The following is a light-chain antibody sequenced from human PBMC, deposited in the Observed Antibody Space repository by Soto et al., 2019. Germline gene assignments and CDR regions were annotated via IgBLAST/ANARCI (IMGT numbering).Light chain of an antibody. CDR3: QQYSNWHPIT. J-gene: IGKJ5*01. CDR1: QSVRNN. CDR2: DTS. Sequence: EIVMTQSPGTLPVSPGERVTLSCRASQSVRNNLAWYQQKPGQATRLLIYDTSSRANGIPDRFSGSGSGTDFTLTISRLEPEDFAVYYCQQYSNWHPITFGQGTRLEIK. V-gene: IGKV3D-20*02.